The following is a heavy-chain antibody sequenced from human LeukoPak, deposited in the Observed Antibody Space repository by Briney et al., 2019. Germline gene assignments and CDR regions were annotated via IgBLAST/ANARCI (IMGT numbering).Heavy chain of an antibody. CDR2: INPSGGST. CDR1: GYTFASYY. Sequence: GASVKVSCKASGYTFASYYMHWVRQAPGQGLEWMGIINPSGGSTSYALKFQGRVTMTRDTSTSTVYMELSSLRSEDTAVYYCARDLPARSGYPKNWFDPWGQGTLVTVSS. V-gene: IGHV1-46*01. J-gene: IGHJ5*02. D-gene: IGHD3-3*01. CDR3: ARDLPARSGYPKNWFDP.